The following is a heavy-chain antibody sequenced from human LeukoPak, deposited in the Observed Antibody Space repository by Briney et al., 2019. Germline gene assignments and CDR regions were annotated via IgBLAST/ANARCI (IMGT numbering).Heavy chain of an antibody. J-gene: IGHJ4*02. Sequence: SQTLYLTCTVSGGSISSGSYYWSWIRQPAGKGLEWIGRIYTSGSTNYNPSLKSRVTISVDTSKNQFSLKLSSVTAADTAVYYCARDPTGLLWFGELERQDSFDYWGQGTLVTVSS. D-gene: IGHD3-10*01. CDR1: GGSISSGSYY. CDR2: IYTSGST. CDR3: ARDPTGLLWFGELERQDSFDY. V-gene: IGHV4-61*02.